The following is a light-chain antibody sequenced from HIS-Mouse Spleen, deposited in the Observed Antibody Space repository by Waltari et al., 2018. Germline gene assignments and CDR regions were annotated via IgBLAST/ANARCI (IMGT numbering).Light chain of an antibody. J-gene: IGKJ1*01. CDR3: QQYNSYWT. CDR1: QSISSW. Sequence: DIQMTQSPSTLSASVGDRVPITCRASQSISSWLAWYQQKPGKAPKLLIYKASSLESGVPSRCSGSGSGTEFTLTISSLQPDEFATYYCQQYNSYWTFGQGTKVEIK. V-gene: IGKV1-5*03. CDR2: KAS.